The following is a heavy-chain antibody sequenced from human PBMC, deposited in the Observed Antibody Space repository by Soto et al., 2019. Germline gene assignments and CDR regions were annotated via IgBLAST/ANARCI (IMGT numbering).Heavy chain of an antibody. D-gene: IGHD3-3*01. CDR3: ASGTIFGDYYYYYMDV. CDR1: GFTFSSYA. CDR2: ISSNGGST. V-gene: IGHV3-64*01. Sequence: EVQLVESGGGLVQPGGSLRLSCAASGFTFSSYAMHWVRQAPGKGLEYVSAISSNGGSTYYANSVKSRFTISRDNSKNTLYLQMGSLRAEDMAVYYCASGTIFGDYYYYYMDVWGKGTTVTVSS. J-gene: IGHJ6*03.